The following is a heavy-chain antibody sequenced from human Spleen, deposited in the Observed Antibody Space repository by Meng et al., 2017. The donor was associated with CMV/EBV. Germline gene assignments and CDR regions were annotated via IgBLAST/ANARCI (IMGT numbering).Heavy chain of an antibody. CDR2: IYHTGST. CDR1: GSSVSSAFF. V-gene: IGHV4-38-2*02. Sequence: SETLSLTCTVSGSSVSSAFFWGWIRQPPGKGLEWIANIYHTGSTYYNPSLKSRATISVDTSKNLFSLNLTSVTAADTAIYYCARVRRAFDYWGQGTLVTVS. J-gene: IGHJ4*02. CDR3: ARVRRAFDY.